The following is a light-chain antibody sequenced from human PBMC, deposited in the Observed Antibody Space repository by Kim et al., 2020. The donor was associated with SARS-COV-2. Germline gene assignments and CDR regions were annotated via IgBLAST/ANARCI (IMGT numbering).Light chain of an antibody. Sequence: SGGDRVTITCQASQDISNYLNWYQQKPGKAPKLLIYDASNLETGVPSRFSGSGSGTDFTFTISSLQPEDIATYYCQQYDNLPSITFGQGTRLEIK. J-gene: IGKJ5*01. CDR1: QDISNY. CDR3: QQYDNLPSIT. V-gene: IGKV1-33*01. CDR2: DAS.